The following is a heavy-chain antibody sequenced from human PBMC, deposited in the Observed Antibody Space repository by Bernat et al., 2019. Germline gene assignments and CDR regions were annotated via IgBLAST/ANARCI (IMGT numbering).Heavy chain of an antibody. D-gene: IGHD3-3*01. Sequence: QVQLVQSGAEVKKPGASVKVSCKASGYTFTSYAMHWVRQAPGQRLEWMGWINAGNGNTKYSQKFQGRVTIPRNTPPTTANMGRSSRSSEATAVYYGAGWPPYYDFWGGYQGGNYWAQGPLSTVS. CDR3: AGWPPYYDFWGGYQGGNY. V-gene: IGHV1-3*01. J-gene: IGHJ4*02. CDR2: INAGNGNT. CDR1: GYTFTSYA.